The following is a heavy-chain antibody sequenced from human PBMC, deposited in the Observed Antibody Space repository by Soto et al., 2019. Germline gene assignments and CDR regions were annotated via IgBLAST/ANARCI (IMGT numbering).Heavy chain of an antibody. CDR1: GFTFSSYS. D-gene: IGHD2-2*01. CDR3: AREWVGYCSSTSCYEGWYYFDY. J-gene: IGHJ4*02. V-gene: IGHV3-48*01. CDR2: ISSSSSTI. Sequence: EVQLVESGGGLVQPGGSLRLSCAASGFTFSSYSMNWVRQAPGKGLEWVSYISSSSSTIYYADSVKGRFTISRDNAKNSRYLQMNSLRAEDTAVYYCAREWVGYCSSTSCYEGWYYFDYWGQGTLVTVSS.